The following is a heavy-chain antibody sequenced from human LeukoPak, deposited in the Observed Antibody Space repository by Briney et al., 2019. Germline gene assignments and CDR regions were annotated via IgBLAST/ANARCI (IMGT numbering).Heavy chain of an antibody. V-gene: IGHV1-8*03. J-gene: IGHJ4*02. D-gene: IGHD2-8*02. CDR3: ARARLVRGPVTPLYYFDY. CDR1: GGTFSSYA. Sequence: ASVKVSCKASGGTFSSYAISWVRQAPGQGLEWMGWMNPNGANTGYAQKFQGRVTLTRNTSISTAYMELNGLRSDDTAVYYCARARLVRGPVTPLYYFDYWGQGVLVTVSS. CDR2: MNPNGANT.